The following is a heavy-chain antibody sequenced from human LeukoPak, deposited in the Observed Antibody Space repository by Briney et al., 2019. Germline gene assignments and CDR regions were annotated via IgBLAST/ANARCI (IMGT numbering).Heavy chain of an antibody. D-gene: IGHD3-22*01. CDR2: ISAYNGNT. J-gene: IGHJ3*02. CDR1: GYTFTSYG. V-gene: IGHV1-18*01. CDR3: ASLKNYYDSSGYLVTDAFDI. Sequence: ASVKVSCKASGYTFTSYGISWVRQAPGQGLEWMGWISAYNGNTNYAQKLQGRVTMTTDTSTSTAYMELRSLKSDDTAVYYCASLKNYYDSSGYLVTDAFDIWGQGTTVTVSS.